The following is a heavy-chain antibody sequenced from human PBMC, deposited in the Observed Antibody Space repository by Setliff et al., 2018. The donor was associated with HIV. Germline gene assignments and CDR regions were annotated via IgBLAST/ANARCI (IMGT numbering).Heavy chain of an antibody. Sequence: PSETLSLTCAVDGGSFSGYYWSWIRQPPGKGLEWIGEINHSGSTYYNPSLKSRVTISVDTSKNQFSLKLSSVTPADTAVFYCARLTTTYSYDSSDYYHTVWGQGTLVTVSS. D-gene: IGHD3-22*01. CDR1: GGSFSGYY. V-gene: IGHV4-34*01. CDR2: INHSGST. CDR3: ARLTTTYSYDSSDYYHTV. J-gene: IGHJ4*02.